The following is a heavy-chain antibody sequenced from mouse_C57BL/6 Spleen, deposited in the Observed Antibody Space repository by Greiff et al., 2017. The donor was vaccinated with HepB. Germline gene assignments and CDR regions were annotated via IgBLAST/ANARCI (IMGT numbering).Heavy chain of an antibody. J-gene: IGHJ4*01. CDR3: ARQRRNYAMDY. CDR2: ISSGGSYT. CDR1: GFTFSSYG. V-gene: IGHV5-6*02. Sequence: EVKLVESGGDLVKPGGSLKLSCAASGFTFSSYGMSWVRQTPDKRLEWVATISSGGSYTYYPDSVKGRFTISRDNAKNTLYLQMSSLKSEDTAMYYCARQRRNYAMDYWGQGTSVTVSS.